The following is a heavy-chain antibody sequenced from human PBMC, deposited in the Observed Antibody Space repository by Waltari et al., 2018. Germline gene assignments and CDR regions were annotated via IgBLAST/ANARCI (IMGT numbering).Heavy chain of an antibody. D-gene: IGHD1-20*01. J-gene: IGHJ6*03. CDR2: IIALVNIP. Sequence: QVHLVQSGAEVKKPGSSVKVSCKASGGNLSSYAISWVRQAPGQGLERMGGIIALVNIPNYSQKFQGRVTITADKSTNTAYLELSGLRSDDTAIYYCAGSPRITGSISYYYYMEVWGKGTTVTVSS. V-gene: IGHV1-69*10. CDR1: GGNLSSYA. CDR3: AGSPRITGSISYYYYMEV.